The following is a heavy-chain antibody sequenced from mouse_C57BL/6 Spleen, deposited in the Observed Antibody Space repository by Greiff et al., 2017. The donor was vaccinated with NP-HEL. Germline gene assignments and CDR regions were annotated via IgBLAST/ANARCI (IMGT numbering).Heavy chain of an antibody. CDR3: ARRHEGSPFDY. V-gene: IGHV1-26*01. CDR2: INPNNGGT. D-gene: IGHD6-1*01. J-gene: IGHJ2*01. CDR1: GYTFTDYY. Sequence: EVQLQQSGPELVKPGASVKISCKASGYTFTDYYMNWVKQSHGKSLEWIGDINPNNGGTSYNQKFKGKATLTVDKSSSTAYMELRSLTSEDSAVYYCARRHEGSPFDYWGQGTTLTVSS.